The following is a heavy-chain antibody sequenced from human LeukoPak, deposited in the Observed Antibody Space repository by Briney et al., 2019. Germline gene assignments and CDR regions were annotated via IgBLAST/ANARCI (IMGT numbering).Heavy chain of an antibody. V-gene: IGHV3-23*01. Sequence: GGSLRLSCAASGFTFSSYAMSWVRQAPGKGLEWVSAISGSGGSTYYADSVKGRFTTSRDNSKNTLYLQMNSLRAEDTAVYYCANPTILHYFDYWGQGTLVTVSS. CDR2: ISGSGGST. D-gene: IGHD5-12*01. J-gene: IGHJ4*02. CDR3: ANPTILHYFDY. CDR1: GFTFSSYA.